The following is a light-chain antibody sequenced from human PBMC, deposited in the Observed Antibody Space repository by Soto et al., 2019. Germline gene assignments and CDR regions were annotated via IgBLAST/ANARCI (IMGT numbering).Light chain of an antibody. V-gene: IGLV1-40*01. CDR1: SSNIGAGYD. Sequence: QSVLTQPPSVSGAPGQRVTISCTGSSSNIGAGYDVHWYQQLPGTAPKLLIYGNSNRPSGVPDRFSGSKSGTSASLAITWLQAEYEADYYCQSYDSSLSAYVFGTGTKLTVL. CDR3: QSYDSSLSAYV. CDR2: GNS. J-gene: IGLJ1*01.